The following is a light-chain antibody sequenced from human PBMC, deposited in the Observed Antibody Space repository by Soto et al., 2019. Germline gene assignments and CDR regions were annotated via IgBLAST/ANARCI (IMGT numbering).Light chain of an antibody. CDR3: QQTYTAVY. CDR2: GAF. J-gene: IGKJ3*01. CDR1: QFISKY. V-gene: IGKV1-39*01. Sequence: DIQMTQSPSSLSASVGDRVTITCRAGQFISKYLNWYQQKPGKAPKLLIFGAFNLEGGVPSRFSGSGSGTEFTLTISGLLPDDFATYICQQTYTAVYFGPGTTVEI.